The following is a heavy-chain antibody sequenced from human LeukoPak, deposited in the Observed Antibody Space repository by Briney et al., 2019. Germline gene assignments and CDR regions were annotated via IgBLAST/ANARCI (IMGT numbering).Heavy chain of an antibody. D-gene: IGHD3-22*01. CDR2: INPNSGGT. V-gene: IGHV1-2*06. Sequence: GASVKVSCKASGYTLTGYYMHWVRQAPGQGLEWMGRINPNSGGTNYAQKFQGRVTMTRDTSISTAYMELSRLRSDDTAVYYCAREGYYYDSSGYTIEIDYWGQGTLVTVSS. CDR3: AREGYYYDSSGYTIEIDY. CDR1: GYTLTGYY. J-gene: IGHJ4*02.